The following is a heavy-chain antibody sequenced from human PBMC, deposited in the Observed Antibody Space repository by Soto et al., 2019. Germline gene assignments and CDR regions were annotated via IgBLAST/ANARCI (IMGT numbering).Heavy chain of an antibody. Sequence: ASVKVSCKASGYTFTSYGISWVRQAPGQGLEWMGWISAYNGNTNYAQKLQGRVTMTTDTSTSTAYMELRSLRSDDTAVYYCARPQGRYDSSACPGCWGQRTLVTVSS. V-gene: IGHV1-18*04. CDR1: GYTFTSYG. J-gene: IGHJ4*01. D-gene: IGHD3-22*01. CDR3: ARPQGRYDSSACPGC. CDR2: ISAYNGNT.